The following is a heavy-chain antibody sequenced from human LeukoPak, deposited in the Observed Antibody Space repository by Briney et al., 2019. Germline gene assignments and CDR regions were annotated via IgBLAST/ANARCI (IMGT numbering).Heavy chain of an antibody. Sequence: SETLSLTCTVSGGSISSSSYYWGWIRQPPGKGLEWIGSIHYSGSTNYNPSLKSRVTISVDTSKNQFSLKLSSVTAADTAVYYCARGDYLEAFDIWGQGTMVTVSS. CDR3: ARGDYLEAFDI. J-gene: IGHJ3*02. V-gene: IGHV4-39*07. D-gene: IGHD3-10*01. CDR2: IHYSGST. CDR1: GGSISSSSYY.